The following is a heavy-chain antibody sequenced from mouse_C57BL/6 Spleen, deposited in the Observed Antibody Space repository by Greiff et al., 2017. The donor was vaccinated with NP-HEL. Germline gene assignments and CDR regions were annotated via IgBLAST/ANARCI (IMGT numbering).Heavy chain of an antibody. CDR3: ARAYYYYGSYYFDY. Sequence: DVMLVESEGGLVQPGSSMKLSCTASGFTFSDYYMAWVRQVPEKGLEWVANINYDGSSTYYLDSLESRFIISRDNAKNILYLRMSSLKSEDTATYYCARAYYYYGSYYFDYWGQGTTLTVSS. CDR2: INYDGSST. CDR1: GFTFSDYY. D-gene: IGHD1-1*01. V-gene: IGHV5-16*01. J-gene: IGHJ2*01.